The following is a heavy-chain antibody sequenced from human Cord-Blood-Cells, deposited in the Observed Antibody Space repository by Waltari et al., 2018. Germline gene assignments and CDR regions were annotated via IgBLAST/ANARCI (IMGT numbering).Heavy chain of an antibody. D-gene: IGHD7-27*01. CDR3: ARHSTGAFDY. CDR2: VYYSGGA. V-gene: IGHV4-39*01. CDR1: GGPISSSGYY. Sequence: QLQLQESVPGLVKPSETLSLTCTVSGGPISSSGYYWGWIRQPPGKGLEGIGSVYYSGGAYYNPSLRRRVTISVDTSKNQFSLKLSSVTAADTAVYYCARHSTGAFDYWGQGTLVTVSS. J-gene: IGHJ4*02.